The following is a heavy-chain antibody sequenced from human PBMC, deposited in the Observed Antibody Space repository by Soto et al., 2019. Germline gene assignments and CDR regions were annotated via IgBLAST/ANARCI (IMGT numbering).Heavy chain of an antibody. CDR2: ITDTGGDA. CDR3: ARGSTDSYPGSRIFDF. CDR1: GLTFGSRA. V-gene: IGHV3-23*01. D-gene: IGHD3-10*01. Sequence: GGSLRLSCVASGLTFGSRAMSWVRQAPGEGLQWVSTITDTGGDAKYADSVRGRFVISRDNSKKTLYLQMTSLTVEDSAMYFCARGSTDSYPGSRIFDFWGRGTLVTVSS. J-gene: IGHJ4*02.